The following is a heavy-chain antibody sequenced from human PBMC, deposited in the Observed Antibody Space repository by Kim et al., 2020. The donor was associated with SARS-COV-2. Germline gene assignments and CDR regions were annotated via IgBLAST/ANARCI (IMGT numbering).Heavy chain of an antibody. J-gene: IGHJ4*02. CDR3: ARLTYGNYYFDY. Sequence: YSPSLKSRVTMSVDTSKNQFSLRLTSVTAADTAVFYCARLTYGNYYFDYWGQGTLVTVSS. V-gene: IGHV4-39*01. D-gene: IGHD3-10*01.